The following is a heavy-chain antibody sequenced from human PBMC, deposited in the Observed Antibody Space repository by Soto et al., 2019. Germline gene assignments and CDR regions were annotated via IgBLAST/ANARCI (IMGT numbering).Heavy chain of an antibody. Sequence: AQTLSLTWVISGDSVSSNSAGWNWIRQSASRGLEWLGRTYSRSKWYTDYALSVRSRITISPDASKNRLSLQLSSVSPEDTAIYFCARHQNGMDVSGQRTTVTVSS. CDR3: ARHQNGMDV. V-gene: IGHV6-1*01. CDR2: TYSRSKWYT. CDR1: GDSVSSNSAG. D-gene: IGHD2-2*01. J-gene: IGHJ6*02.